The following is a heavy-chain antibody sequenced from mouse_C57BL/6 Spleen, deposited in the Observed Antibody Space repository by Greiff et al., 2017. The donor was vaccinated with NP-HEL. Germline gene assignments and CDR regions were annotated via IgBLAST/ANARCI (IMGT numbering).Heavy chain of an antibody. CDR3: ATPLITTVVPFAY. D-gene: IGHD1-1*01. CDR1: GFTFSSYG. Sequence: EVKLMESGGDLVKPGGSLKLSCAASGFTFSSYGMSWVRQTPDKRLEWVATISSGGSYTYYPDSVKGRFTISRDNAKNTLYLQMSSLKSEDTAMYYCATPLITTVVPFAYWGQGTLVTVSA. J-gene: IGHJ3*01. V-gene: IGHV5-6*01. CDR2: ISSGGSYT.